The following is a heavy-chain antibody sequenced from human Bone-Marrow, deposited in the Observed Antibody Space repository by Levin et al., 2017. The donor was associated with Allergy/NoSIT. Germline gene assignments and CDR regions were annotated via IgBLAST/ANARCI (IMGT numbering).Heavy chain of an antibody. CDR3: ARWGDDYDILTGYYRGSYGMDV. D-gene: IGHD3-9*01. J-gene: IGHJ6*02. V-gene: IGHV3-48*04. Sequence: GESLKISCAASGFTFSSYSMNWVRQAPGKGLEWVSYISSSSSTIYYADSVKGRFTISRDNAKNSLYLQMNSLRAEDTAVYYCARWGDDYDILTGYYRGSYGMDVWGQGTTVTVSS. CDR1: GFTFSSYS. CDR2: ISSSSSTI.